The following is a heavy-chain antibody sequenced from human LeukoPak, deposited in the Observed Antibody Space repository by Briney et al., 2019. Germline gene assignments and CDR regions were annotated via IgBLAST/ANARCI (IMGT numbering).Heavy chain of an antibody. CDR1: GGTFSSYT. CDR3: ARDRGYCSSTSCYYWFDP. Sequence: ASVKVSCKASGGTFSSYTISWVRQAPGQGLEWMGRIIPILGIANYAQKFHGRVTITADKSTSTAYMELSSLRSEDTAVYSCARDRGYCSSTSCYYWFDPWGQGTLVTVSS. D-gene: IGHD2-2*01. CDR2: IIPILGIA. V-gene: IGHV1-69*04. J-gene: IGHJ5*02.